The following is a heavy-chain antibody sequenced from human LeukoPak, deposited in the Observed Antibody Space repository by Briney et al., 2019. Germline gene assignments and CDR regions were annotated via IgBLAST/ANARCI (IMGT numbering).Heavy chain of an antibody. CDR2: ISGSGGST. CDR1: GFTFSSYA. Sequence: GGSLRLSCAASGFTFSSYAMSWVRQAPGKGLEWVSAISGSGGSTYYADSVKGRFTISRDNSKNTLYLEMNSLRAEDTAVYYCAKTYGSGSYYKDYFDYWGQGTLVTVSS. J-gene: IGHJ4*02. D-gene: IGHD3-10*01. CDR3: AKTYGSGSYYKDYFDY. V-gene: IGHV3-23*01.